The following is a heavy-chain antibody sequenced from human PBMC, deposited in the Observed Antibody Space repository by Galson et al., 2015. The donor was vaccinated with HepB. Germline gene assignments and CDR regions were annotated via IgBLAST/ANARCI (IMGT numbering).Heavy chain of an antibody. V-gene: IGHV3-7*01. CDR1: GFAFSTYW. D-gene: IGHD2-2*01. CDR2: IKEDGSEK. Sequence: SLRLSCAASGFAFSTYWMNWVRQAPGKGLEWVASIKEDGSEKYYVDSVKGRFTMSRDNAKNSLYLQMNSLRAEDTAVYYCARGDLGYCSSPNCYGRISGVDYWGQGTLVTVSS. J-gene: IGHJ4*02. CDR3: ARGDLGYCSSPNCYGRISGVDY.